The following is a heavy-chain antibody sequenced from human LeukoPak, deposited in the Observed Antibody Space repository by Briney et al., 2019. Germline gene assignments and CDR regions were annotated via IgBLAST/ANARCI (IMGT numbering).Heavy chain of an antibody. V-gene: IGHV3-23*01. D-gene: IGHD3-9*01. CDR3: AKDDDILTGRDAFDI. J-gene: IGHJ3*02. Sequence: PGGSLRLSCAASGFTFSSYAMSWVRQAPGKGLEWVSAISGSGGSTYYADSVKGRFTISRDNSKNTLYLQMNSLRAEGTAVYYCAKDDDILTGRDAFDIWGQGTMVTVSS. CDR2: ISGSGGST. CDR1: GFTFSSYA.